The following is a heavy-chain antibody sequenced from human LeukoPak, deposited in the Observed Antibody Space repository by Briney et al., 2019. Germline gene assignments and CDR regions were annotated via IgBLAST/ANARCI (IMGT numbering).Heavy chain of an antibody. CDR1: GFTFSSYV. Sequence: PGGSLRLSCAASGFTFSSYVMNWVRQAPGKGLEWVANIKEDGSEKYYVDSVKGRFTISRDNAKNSLYLQMNSLRAEDTAVYYCARAPYYRLYYFDYWGQGTLVTVSS. V-gene: IGHV3-7*01. CDR3: ARAPYYRLYYFDY. D-gene: IGHD3-10*01. J-gene: IGHJ4*02. CDR2: IKEDGSEK.